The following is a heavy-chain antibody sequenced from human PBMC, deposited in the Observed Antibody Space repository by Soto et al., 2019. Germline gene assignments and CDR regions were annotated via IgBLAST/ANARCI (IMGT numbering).Heavy chain of an antibody. Sequence: EVQLVESGGGLVQPGGSLTLSCTASGFSVSNNFMKWVRQAAGKGLEWVSLIFSGGDTRYADFVRGRFTISRDNSKNTVYLQMNSLRVEDAAVYYCARDGGPHRTNGVWGQGTMVTFSS. CDR1: GFSVSNNF. CDR2: IFSGGDT. D-gene: IGHD2-8*01. J-gene: IGHJ3*01. V-gene: IGHV3-66*01. CDR3: ARDGGPHRTNGV.